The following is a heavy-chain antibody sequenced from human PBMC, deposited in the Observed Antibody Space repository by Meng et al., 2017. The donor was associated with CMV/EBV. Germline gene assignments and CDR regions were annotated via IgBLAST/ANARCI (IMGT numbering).Heavy chain of an antibody. CDR3: SRHKKAPYCTSTSCFETFGWFDP. CDR1: GYIFTNYW. J-gene: IGHJ5*02. CDR2: IYPGDSDT. V-gene: IGHV5-51*01. Sequence: GGSLRLSCQGSGYIFTNYWIAWVRQMPGKGLEWMGIIYPGDSDTRYSPSFQGHVTISVDKSITTAYLQWSSLKASDTAMYYCSRHKKAPYCTSTSCFETFGWFDPWGQGTLVTVSS. D-gene: IGHD2-2*01.